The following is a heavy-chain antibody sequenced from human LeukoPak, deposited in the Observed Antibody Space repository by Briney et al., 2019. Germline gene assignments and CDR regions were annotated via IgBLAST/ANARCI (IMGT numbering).Heavy chain of an antibody. D-gene: IGHD3-22*01. CDR3: ARGDGYYDSSGALDY. CDR1: GFTFSSYA. CDR2: ISSNGGST. V-gene: IGHV3-64*02. Sequence: GGSLRPPCAASGFTFSSYAMHWVRQAPGKGLEYVSAISSNGGSTYYADSVKGRFTISRDNSKNTLYLQMGSLRAEDMAVYYCARGDGYYDSSGALDYWGQGTLVTVSS. J-gene: IGHJ4*02.